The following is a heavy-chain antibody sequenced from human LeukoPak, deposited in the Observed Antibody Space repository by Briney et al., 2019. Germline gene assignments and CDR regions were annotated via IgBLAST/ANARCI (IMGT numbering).Heavy chain of an antibody. CDR2: IYHDGST. Sequence: SETLSLTCAVSGDSISSVGYSWSWIRQPPGKGLEWIGYIYHDGSTSYNPSLKSRVTMSIDRSKNQFSLKLSSVTAADTAVYSCARSAYCGGDCYSGDAFDIWGQGTMVTVSS. D-gene: IGHD2-21*01. V-gene: IGHV4-30-2*01. CDR1: GDSISSVGYS. J-gene: IGHJ3*02. CDR3: ARSAYCGGDCYSGDAFDI.